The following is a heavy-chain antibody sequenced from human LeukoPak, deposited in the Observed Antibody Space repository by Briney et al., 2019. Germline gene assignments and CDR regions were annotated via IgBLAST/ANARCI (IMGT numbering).Heavy chain of an antibody. CDR1: GYTFTTNH. J-gene: IGHJ4*02. CDR3: AREGPYYCSGGSCYSGPSDY. CDR2: MNPDNGDT. D-gene: IGHD2-15*01. V-gene: IGHV1-8*01. Sequence: ASVKVSCKASGYTFTTNHINWVRQATGQGLEWMGWMNPDNGDTGYAQKFHGRVTMTRDTSISTAYMELRSLRSDDTAVYYCAREGPYYCSGGSCYSGPSDYWGQGTLVTVSS.